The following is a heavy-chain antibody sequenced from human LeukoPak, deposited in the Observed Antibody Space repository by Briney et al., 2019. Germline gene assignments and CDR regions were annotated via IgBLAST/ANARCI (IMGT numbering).Heavy chain of an antibody. D-gene: IGHD3-16*01. CDR1: GGSISSYY. CDR3: ARRRGSYLDY. CDR2: IYYSGST. V-gene: IGHV4-59*08. J-gene: IGHJ4*02. Sequence: PSGTLSLTCTVSGGSISSYYWSWIRQPPGKGLEWVGYIYYSGSTNYNPSLKSRVTISVDTSKNQFSPKLSSATAAETAVYYCARRRGSYLDYWGQGTLVTVSS.